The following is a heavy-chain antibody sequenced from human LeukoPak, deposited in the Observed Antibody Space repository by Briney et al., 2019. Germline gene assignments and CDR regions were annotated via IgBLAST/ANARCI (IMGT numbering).Heavy chain of an antibody. CDR2: ISVYNANT. J-gene: IGHJ4*02. CDR3: ARDHWQTPSYFDY. CDR1: RYRFINYG. Sequence: ASVKVSCKASRYRFINYGISWVRQAPGQGREWMGWISVYNANTNYAQKLQGRVTMTTDTSTSTAYMELRSLRSVDTAVYYCARDHWQTPSYFDYWGQGTLVTVSS. D-gene: IGHD1-1*01. V-gene: IGHV1-18*01.